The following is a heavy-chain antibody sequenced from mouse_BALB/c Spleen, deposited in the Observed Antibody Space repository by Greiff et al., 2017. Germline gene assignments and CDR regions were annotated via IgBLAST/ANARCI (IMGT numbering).Heavy chain of an antibody. CDR3: ARDYGSRDYYAMDY. V-gene: IGHV1-7*01. CDR2: INPSTGYT. J-gene: IGHJ4*01. D-gene: IGHD1-1*01. Sequence: QVQLQQSGAELAKPGASVKMSCKASGYTFTSYWMHWVKQRPGQGLEWIGYINPSTGYTEYNQKFKDKATLTADKSSSTAYMHLSSLTSEDSAVYYCARDYGSRDYYAMDYWGQGTSVTVSS. CDR1: GYTFTSYW.